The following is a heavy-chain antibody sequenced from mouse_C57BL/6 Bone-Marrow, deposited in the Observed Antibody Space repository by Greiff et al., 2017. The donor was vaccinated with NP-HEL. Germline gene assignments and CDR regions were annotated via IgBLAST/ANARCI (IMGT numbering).Heavy chain of an antibody. CDR1: GFTFSDYY. D-gene: IGHD2-4*01. CDR3: AREGGLRRRTYAMDY. J-gene: IGHJ4*01. CDR2: INCDGSST. V-gene: IGHV5-16*01. Sequence: EVKLMESEGGLVQPGSSMKLSCTASGFTFSDYYMAWVRQVPEKGLEWVANINCDGSSTYYLDSLKSRFIISRDNAKNILYLQMSSLKSEDTATYYCAREGGLRRRTYAMDYWGQGTSVTVSS.